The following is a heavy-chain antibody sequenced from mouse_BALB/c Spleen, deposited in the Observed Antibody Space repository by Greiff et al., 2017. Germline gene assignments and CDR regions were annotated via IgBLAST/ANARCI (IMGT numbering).Heavy chain of an antibody. J-gene: IGHJ3*01. CDR1: GFTFSSYA. D-gene: IGHD1-1*01. Sequence: EVKLVESGGGLVKPGGSLKLSCAASGFTFSSYAMSWVRQSPEKRLEWVAEISSGGSYTYYPDTVTGRFTISRDNAKNTLYLEMSSLRSEDTAMYYCARASSPIWFAYWGQGTLVTVSA. V-gene: IGHV5-9-4*01. CDR3: ARASSPIWFAY. CDR2: ISSGGSYT.